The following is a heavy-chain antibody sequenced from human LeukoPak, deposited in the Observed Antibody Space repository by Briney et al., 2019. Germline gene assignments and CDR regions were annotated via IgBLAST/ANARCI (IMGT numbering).Heavy chain of an antibody. D-gene: IGHD1-26*01. CDR1: GFTFSSYW. CDR3: ARTSGSSSLGDY. V-gene: IGHV3-74*01. J-gene: IGHJ4*02. Sequence: GGSLRLSCAASGFTFSSYWMHWVRQVPGKGLVWVSRINSDGSSTSYADSVKGRFTISRDNAKNTLYLQMNSLRAEDTAVYYCARTSGSSSLGDYWGQGTLVTVSS. CDR2: INSDGSST.